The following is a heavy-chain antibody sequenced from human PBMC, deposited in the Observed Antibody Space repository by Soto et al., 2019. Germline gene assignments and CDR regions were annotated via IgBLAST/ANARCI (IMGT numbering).Heavy chain of an antibody. Sequence: GGSLRLSCAASGFTVSSTYMSWVRQAPGKGLEWVSVIYSGGSTYYADSVKGRFTISRDNSKNTLYLQMNSLRAEDTAVYYCAREVYDSSAYAFDIWGQGTMVTVSS. CDR3: AREVYDSSAYAFDI. V-gene: IGHV3-66*01. D-gene: IGHD3-22*01. J-gene: IGHJ3*02. CDR1: GFTVSSTY. CDR2: IYSGGST.